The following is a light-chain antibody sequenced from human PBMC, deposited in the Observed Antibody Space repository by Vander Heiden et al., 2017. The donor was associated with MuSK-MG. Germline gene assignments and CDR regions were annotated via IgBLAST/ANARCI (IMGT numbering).Light chain of an antibody. CDR1: RSDIGDYNY. V-gene: IGLV2-14*03. J-gene: IGLJ2*01. CDR3: ASYSDAPTVV. Sequence: QSALTQPAAVSGSPGQSITISCTGTRSDIGDYNYVSWYKQRPGMAPRLIIYDINSRPSGISGRFSGSKSGNTASLSISGLQADDEGDYFCASYSDAPTVVFGGGTRVTVL. CDR2: DIN.